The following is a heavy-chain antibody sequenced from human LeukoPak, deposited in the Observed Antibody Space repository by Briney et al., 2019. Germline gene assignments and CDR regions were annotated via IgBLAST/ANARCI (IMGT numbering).Heavy chain of an antibody. D-gene: IGHD2-21*02. CDR1: GFTFSNTW. CDR2: IRSKRDGGTT. CDR3: ARDWYYAFDF. V-gene: IGHV3-15*07. J-gene: IGHJ3*01. Sequence: GGSLRLSCLASGFTFSNTWMNWVRQAPGKGLEWVARIRSKRDGGTTDYAAPVKGRFTISRDDSKNTMYLQMNSLRAEDTAVYYCARDWYYAFDFWGQGTMVTVSS.